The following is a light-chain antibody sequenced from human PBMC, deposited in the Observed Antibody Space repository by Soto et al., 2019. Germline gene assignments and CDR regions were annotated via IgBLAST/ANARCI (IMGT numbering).Light chain of an antibody. J-gene: IGKJ2*02. CDR2: GAS. CDR1: QTVSSNY. Sequence: EIVLTQSPGTLSLSPGERATLSCRAGQTVSSNYLAWYQQKPGQAPRLLIHGASSRATGIPDRFSGSGSGTDFTLTISSLEPEDAAVYYCQQFGSPWTFGQGTRLEI. V-gene: IGKV3-20*01. CDR3: QQFGSPWT.